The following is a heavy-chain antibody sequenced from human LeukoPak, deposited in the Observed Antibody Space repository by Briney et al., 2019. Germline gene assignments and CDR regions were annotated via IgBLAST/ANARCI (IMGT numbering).Heavy chain of an antibody. CDR3: ANNLVWGYSYGIAFDY. Sequence: GGSLRLSRAASGFTFSSYAMSWVRQAPGKGLEWVSAISGSGGSTYYADSVKGRFTISRDNSKNTLYLQMNSLRAEDTAVYYCANNLVWGYSYGIAFDYWGQGTLVTVSS. CDR2: ISGSGGST. CDR1: GFTFSSYA. V-gene: IGHV3-23*01. D-gene: IGHD5-18*01. J-gene: IGHJ4*02.